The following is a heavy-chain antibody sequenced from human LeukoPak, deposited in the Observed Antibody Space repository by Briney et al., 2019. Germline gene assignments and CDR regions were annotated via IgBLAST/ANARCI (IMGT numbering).Heavy chain of an antibody. D-gene: IGHD5-12*01. J-gene: IGHJ4*02. Sequence: GGSLRLSCAASGITFRNYWMSWVRQAPGKGLEWDSYISSSSSIIYYADSVKGRFTISRDNAKNSLYLQMNSLRAEDTAVYYCARGGGYDDLDYWGQGILVTVSS. V-gene: IGHV3-48*04. CDR2: ISSSSSII. CDR1: GITFRNYW. CDR3: ARGGGYDDLDY.